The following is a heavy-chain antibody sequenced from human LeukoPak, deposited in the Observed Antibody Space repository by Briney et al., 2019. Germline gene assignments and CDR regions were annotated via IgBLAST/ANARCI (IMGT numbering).Heavy chain of an antibody. Sequence: PGGSLRLSCAASGFTFSSFAMSWVRQAPGRGLEWVSAISGSGGSTYYADSVKGRFTISRDNAKNSLYLQMNSLRDEDTAVYYCARGTGIILYWGQGTLVTVSP. CDR3: ARGTGIILY. CDR1: GFTFSSFA. CDR2: ISGSGGST. V-gene: IGHV3-23*01. J-gene: IGHJ4*02. D-gene: IGHD2/OR15-2a*01.